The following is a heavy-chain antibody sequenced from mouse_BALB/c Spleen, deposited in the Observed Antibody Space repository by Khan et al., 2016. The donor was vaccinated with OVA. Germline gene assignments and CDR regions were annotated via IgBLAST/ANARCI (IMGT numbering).Heavy chain of an antibody. J-gene: IGHJ3*01. CDR1: GYTFTSYT. D-gene: IGHD2-14*01. Sequence: QLKQSGAELARPGASVKMSCKASGYTFTSYTMHWVKQRPGQGLEWIGYISPSSGYTNYNQKFKDKATLTADKSSSTAYMQLSSLTSEDSAVYYCARGGAYYRSDGWFAYWGQGTLVTVSA. CDR3: ARGGAYYRSDGWFAY. V-gene: IGHV1-4*01. CDR2: ISPSSGYT.